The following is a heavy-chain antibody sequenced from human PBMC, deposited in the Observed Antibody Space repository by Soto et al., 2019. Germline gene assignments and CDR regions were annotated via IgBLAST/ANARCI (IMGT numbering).Heavy chain of an antibody. CDR1: GGSISSGGYY. Sequence: PSETLSLTCTVSGGSISSGGYYWSWIRQHPGKGLEWIGYIYYSGSTYYNPSLKSRVTISVDTSKNQFSLKLSSVTAADTAVYYCARLGTTAYGMDVWGQGTTVTVS. CDR3: ARLGTTAYGMDV. CDR2: IYYSGST. D-gene: IGHD4-4*01. V-gene: IGHV4-31*03. J-gene: IGHJ6*02.